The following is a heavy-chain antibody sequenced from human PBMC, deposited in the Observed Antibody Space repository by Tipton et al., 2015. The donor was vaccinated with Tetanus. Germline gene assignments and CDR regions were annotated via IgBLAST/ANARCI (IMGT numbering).Heavy chain of an antibody. J-gene: IGHJ6*02. CDR1: GFTFSSYW. CDR3: ARVQQLMAYYSYGMDV. Sequence: SLRLSCAASGFTFSSYWMSWVRQAPGKGLEWVANIKQDGSEKYYVDSVKGRFTISRDNAKNSLYLQMNSLRAEDTAVYYCARVQQLMAYYSYGMDVWGQGTTVTVSS. V-gene: IGHV3-7*03. CDR2: IKQDGSEK. D-gene: IGHD6-13*01.